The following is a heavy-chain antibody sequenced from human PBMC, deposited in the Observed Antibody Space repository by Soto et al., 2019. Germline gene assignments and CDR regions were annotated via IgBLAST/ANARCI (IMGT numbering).Heavy chain of an antibody. V-gene: IGHV2-5*02. J-gene: IGHJ4*02. CDR2: IYWDDDK. CDR3: AHIPPPHYDTAAVFDY. Sequence: QITLKESGPTLVKPTQTLTLTCTFSGFSLSTSGVGVGWIRQPPGKALEWLALIYWDDDKSYSPSVKSRLTNTRDTSKNQVVLTTTNMDPVDTATYYSAHIPPPHYDTAAVFDYWGQGTLVTVSS. CDR1: GFSLSTSGVG. D-gene: IGHD3-22*01.